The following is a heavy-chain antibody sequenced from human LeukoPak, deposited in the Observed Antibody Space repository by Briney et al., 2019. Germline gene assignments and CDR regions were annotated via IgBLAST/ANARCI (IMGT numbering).Heavy chain of an antibody. CDR1: GFTFDDYA. D-gene: IGHD4-17*01. J-gene: IGHJ4*02. CDR2: ISWDGGST. CDR3: AREDFKTVTGLDY. Sequence: GGSLRLSCAASGFTFDDYAMHWVRQAPGKGLEWVSLISWDGGSTYYADSVKGRFTISRDNSKNSLYLQMNSLRAEDTAVYYCAREDFKTVTGLDYWGQGTLVTVSS. V-gene: IGHV3-43D*03.